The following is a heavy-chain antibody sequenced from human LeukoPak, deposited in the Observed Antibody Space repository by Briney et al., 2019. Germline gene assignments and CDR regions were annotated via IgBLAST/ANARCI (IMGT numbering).Heavy chain of an antibody. CDR1: GGTFSSYA. Sequence: ASVKVSCKASGGTFSSYAISWVRQAPGQGPEWMGEIIPIFGTANYAQKFQGRVTITADESTSTAYMEVSSLRSEDTAVYYCARVGYSSSVEYYFDYWGQGTLVTVSS. J-gene: IGHJ4*02. D-gene: IGHD6-13*01. CDR3: ARVGYSSSVEYYFDY. V-gene: IGHV1-69*13. CDR2: IIPIFGTA.